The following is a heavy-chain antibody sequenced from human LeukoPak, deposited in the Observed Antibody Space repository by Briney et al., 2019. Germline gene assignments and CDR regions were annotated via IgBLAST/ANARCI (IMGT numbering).Heavy chain of an antibody. Sequence: GVSLRLSCAASGFTFSSYGMLWVRQAPGKGLEWVAVISYDGSNKYYADSVKGRFTISRDNSKNTLYLHMNSLRAEDTAVYYCANVRGYSGYFHLYYYYYGMDVWGQGSTVTVSS. D-gene: IGHD5-12*01. CDR1: GFTFSSYG. J-gene: IGHJ6*02. CDR2: ISYDGSNK. V-gene: IGHV3-30*18. CDR3: ANVRGYSGYFHLYYYYYGMDV.